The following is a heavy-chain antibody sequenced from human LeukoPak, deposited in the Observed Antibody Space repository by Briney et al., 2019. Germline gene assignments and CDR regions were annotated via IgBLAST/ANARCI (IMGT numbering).Heavy chain of an antibody. CDR3: ARDDGYCSGGSCYGKFDY. Sequence: ASVKVSCKASGYTFTGYYIHWVRQAPGQGLEWMGWINPNSGGTNYAQKFQGRVTMTRDTSISTAYMELSRLRSDDTAVHYCARDDGYCSGGSCYGKFDYWGQGTLVTVSS. CDR1: GYTFTGYY. J-gene: IGHJ4*02. CDR2: INPNSGGT. D-gene: IGHD2-15*01. V-gene: IGHV1-2*02.